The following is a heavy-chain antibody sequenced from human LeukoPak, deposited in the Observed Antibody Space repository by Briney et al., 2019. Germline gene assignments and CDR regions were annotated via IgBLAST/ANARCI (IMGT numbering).Heavy chain of an antibody. D-gene: IGHD2-15*01. CDR1: GFTVSSNY. J-gene: IGHJ3*02. Sequence: PGGSLRLSCAASGFTVSSNYMSWVRQASGKGLEWVSVIYSGGSTYYADSVKGRFTISRDNSKNTLYLQMNSLRAEDTAVYYCARDGYCSGGSCYPVGAFDIWGQGTMVTVSS. CDR2: IYSGGST. V-gene: IGHV3-53*01. CDR3: ARDGYCSGGSCYPVGAFDI.